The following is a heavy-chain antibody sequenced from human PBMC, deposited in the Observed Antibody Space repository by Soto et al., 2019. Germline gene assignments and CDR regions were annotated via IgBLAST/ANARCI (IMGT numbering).Heavy chain of an antibody. J-gene: IGHJ4*02. V-gene: IGHV4-4*03. CDR3: ARGGDWQFDY. Sequence: QVQLQESGPGLVKPPGTLSLTCAVSGDSISSDKWWSWVRQPPGKGLEWIGEIHHSGRTNYNPSLKSRVTILVEKSKTQVSLELSSMTAADTAVYYCARGGDWQFDYWGQGTLVTVSS. CDR1: GDSISSDKW. CDR2: IHHSGRT. D-gene: IGHD2-21*02.